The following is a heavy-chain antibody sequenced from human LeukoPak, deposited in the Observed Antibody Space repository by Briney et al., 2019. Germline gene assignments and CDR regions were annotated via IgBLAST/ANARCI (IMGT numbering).Heavy chain of an antibody. J-gene: IGHJ6*03. CDR2: INHSGST. Sequence: SETPSLTCTVSGGSISSYYWSWIRQPPGKGLEWIGEINHSGSTNYNPSLKSRVTISVDTSKNQFSLKLSSVTAADTAVYYCARGSSSWHHYYYMDVWGKGTTVTVSS. V-gene: IGHV4-34*01. CDR3: ARGSSSWHHYYYMDV. CDR1: GGSISSYY. D-gene: IGHD6-13*01.